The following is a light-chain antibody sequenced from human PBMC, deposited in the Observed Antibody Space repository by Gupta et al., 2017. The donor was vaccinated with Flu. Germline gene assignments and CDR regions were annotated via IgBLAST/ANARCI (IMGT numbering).Light chain of an antibody. V-gene: IGLV4-60*03. Sequence: VKLTCTLSSGHSSYIIAWHQQQPGKAPRYLMKREGSGSYNKGSGGPDRFSGSSSGADRYLTISNLQSEDEADYYCETWDSNTRVFGGGTKLTVL. J-gene: IGLJ3*02. CDR2: REGSGSY. CDR1: SGHSSYI. CDR3: ETWDSNTRV.